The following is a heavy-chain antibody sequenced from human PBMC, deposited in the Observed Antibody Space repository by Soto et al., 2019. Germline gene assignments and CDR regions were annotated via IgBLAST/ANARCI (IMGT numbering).Heavy chain of an antibody. CDR2: IHHSGST. CDR1: GGSLSGSY. CDR3: ASPGYCSDGTCYPDY. J-gene: IGHJ4*02. Sequence: QVQLQQWGAGLLKPSETLSLTCAVYGGSLSGSYWSWIRQPPGTGLEWIGEIHHSGSTYYNPSLKSRVTLSVDTSKNQLSLKLKSVTAADTAVYYCASPGYCSDGTCYPDYWGQGTLVTVSS. V-gene: IGHV4-34*01. D-gene: IGHD2-15*01.